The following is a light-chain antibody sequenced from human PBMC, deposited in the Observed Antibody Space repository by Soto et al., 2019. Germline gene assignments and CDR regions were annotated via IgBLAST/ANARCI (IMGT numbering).Light chain of an antibody. Sequence: QSALTQPASVSGSPGQSITISCTGTSSDVGSHNYVSWYQQHPGQAPKLIIYGVSHRPSGVSDRFSGSKSGNTASLTISGLQAEDEADYYCSSYISSNILDVFGGGTKLTVL. CDR3: SSYISSNILDV. CDR1: SSDVGSHNY. CDR2: GVS. V-gene: IGLV2-14*01. J-gene: IGLJ3*02.